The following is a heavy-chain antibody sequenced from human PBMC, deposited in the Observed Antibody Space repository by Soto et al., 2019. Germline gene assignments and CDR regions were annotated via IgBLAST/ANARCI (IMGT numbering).Heavy chain of an antibody. CDR1: GGSLSGDC. J-gene: IGHJ5*02. CDR2: VTHTGST. CDR3: ARGSRNSARWFDP. Sequence: SETLSLTCAVHGGSLSGDCWGSLRWSWLRQPPGRELEWIGEVTHTGSTTYNPSLKSRVTMSVDTSKQQFSLALTSVTAADTAVYYCARGSRNSARWFDPWGQGTLVTVSS. D-gene: IGHD4-4*01. V-gene: IGHV4-34*01.